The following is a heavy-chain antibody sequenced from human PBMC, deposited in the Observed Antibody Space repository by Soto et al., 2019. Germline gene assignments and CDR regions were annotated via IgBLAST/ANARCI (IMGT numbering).Heavy chain of an antibody. CDR2: ISYDGSNT. V-gene: IGHV3-30*03. J-gene: IGHJ6*02. D-gene: IGHD3-3*01. Sequence: PGGSLRLSCAASGFTFSSYGMHWVRQAPGKGLEWVAIISYDGSNTYYADSVKGRFTISRDNSKNTLYLQMNSLRAEDTAVYYCARDRYSYYDFWSGSLPYYYYGMDVWGQGTTVTVSS. CDR3: ARDRYSYYDFWSGSLPYYYYGMDV. CDR1: GFTFSSYG.